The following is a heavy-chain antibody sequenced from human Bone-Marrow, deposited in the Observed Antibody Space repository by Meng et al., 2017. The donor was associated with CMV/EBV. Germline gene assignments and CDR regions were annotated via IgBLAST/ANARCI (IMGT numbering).Heavy chain of an antibody. Sequence: GESLKISCAASGFIVSSNYMRWVRQAPGKGLEWVSVIYSGGSTYYADSVKGRFTISRDNSKNTVSLQMNSLRAEDTAVYYCAREGGELGGDYCGQGTLVTVSS. CDR1: GFIVSSNY. D-gene: IGHD1-26*01. J-gene: IGHJ4*02. CDR2: IYSGGST. V-gene: IGHV3-53*01. CDR3: AREGGELGGDY.